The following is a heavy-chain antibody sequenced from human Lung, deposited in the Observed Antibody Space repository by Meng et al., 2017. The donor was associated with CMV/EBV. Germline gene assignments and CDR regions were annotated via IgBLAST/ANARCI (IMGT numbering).Heavy chain of an antibody. Sequence: SXXVSXKASGYTFTGDYLHWVRQAPGQGLEWMASIDPKSGDTKFAQKFQGRVTMTRDTSISTLYMQLSTLRSDDTAVYHCAKEESGYYDALAIWG. J-gene: IGHJ3*02. V-gene: IGHV1-2*02. CDR2: IDPKSGDT. D-gene: IGHD3-3*01. CDR3: AKEESGYYDALAI. CDR1: GYTFTGDY.